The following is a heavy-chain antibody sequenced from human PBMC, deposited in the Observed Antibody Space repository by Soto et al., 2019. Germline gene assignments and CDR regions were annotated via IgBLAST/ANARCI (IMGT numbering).Heavy chain of an antibody. D-gene: IGHD3-10*01. J-gene: IGHJ5*02. CDR1: GGSISSSSYY. Sequence: PSETLSLTCTVSGGSISSSSYYWGWIRQPPGKGLEWIGSIYYSGSTYYNQSLKSRVTISVDTSKNQFSLKLSSVTAADTVVYYCARHWMDGYDYGSGSYYNGLWFDPWGQGTLVTVSS. V-gene: IGHV4-39*01. CDR3: ARHWMDGYDYGSGSYYNGLWFDP. CDR2: IYYSGST.